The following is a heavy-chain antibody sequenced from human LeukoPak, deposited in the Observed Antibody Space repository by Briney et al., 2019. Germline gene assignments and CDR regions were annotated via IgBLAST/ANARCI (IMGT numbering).Heavy chain of an antibody. Sequence: SETLSLTCTVSGGSISSGGYYWSWIRQHPGKGLEWIGYIYYSGSTYYNPSLKSRVTISVDTSKNQFSLKLSSVTAADTAVYYCARSPNWELSGYYYMDVWGKGTTVTVSS. CDR3: ARSPNWELSGYYYMDV. D-gene: IGHD7-27*01. J-gene: IGHJ6*03. CDR2: IYYSGST. CDR1: GGSISSGGYY. V-gene: IGHV4-31*03.